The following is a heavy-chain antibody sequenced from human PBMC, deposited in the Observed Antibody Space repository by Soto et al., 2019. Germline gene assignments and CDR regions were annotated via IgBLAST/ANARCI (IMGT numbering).Heavy chain of an antibody. Sequence: QVQLQESGPGLVKPSQTLSLTCPVSGGSISSDNYYWSWIRQPPGKGLEWIGYIYYTGDTYYNPSLKSRVTVSVYTSENQFSLKLTSVTAAATAVYYCARGSFTVPPYFFASWGQGTLVTVSS. CDR3: ARGSFTVPPYFFAS. V-gene: IGHV4-30-4*01. J-gene: IGHJ4*02. D-gene: IGHD3-16*02. CDR1: GGSISSDNYY. CDR2: IYYTGDT.